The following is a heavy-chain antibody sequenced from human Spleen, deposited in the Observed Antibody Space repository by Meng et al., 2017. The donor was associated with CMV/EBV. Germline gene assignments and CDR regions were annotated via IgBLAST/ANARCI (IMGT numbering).Heavy chain of an antibody. D-gene: IGHD6-13*01. V-gene: IGHV1-2*02. CDR3: ARESSHVLGTRWFDP. CDR2: VYPIYGGA. Sequence: SASSCITFFIPYMRLAPQHRREWLGWVYPIYGGASTAQAVPGKVPITSDTAISTASMDLNRLRSGDAAVYYCARESSHVLGTRWFDPWGQGTLVTVSS. J-gene: IGHJ5*02. CDR1: ASSCITFF.